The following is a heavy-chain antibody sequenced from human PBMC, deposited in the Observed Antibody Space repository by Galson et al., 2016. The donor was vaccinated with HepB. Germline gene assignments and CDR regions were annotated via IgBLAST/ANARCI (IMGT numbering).Heavy chain of an antibody. D-gene: IGHD2-21*02. CDR3: ARDRGSYCGGDCSDYYFDY. V-gene: IGHV3-11*06. Sequence: SLRLSCAVSGFTFNSYWMSWVRQAPGKGLEWVSYISVTSTYTNYADSVKGRFTVSRDDAKNSLYLQMNTLRAEDTAIYYCARDRGSYCGGDCSDYYFDYWGQGTLVTFSS. CDR2: ISVTSTYT. J-gene: IGHJ4*02. CDR1: GFTFNSYW.